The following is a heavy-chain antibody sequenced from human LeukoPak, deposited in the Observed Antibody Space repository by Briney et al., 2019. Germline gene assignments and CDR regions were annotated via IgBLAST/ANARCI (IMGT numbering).Heavy chain of an antibody. J-gene: IGHJ4*02. CDR1: GFTFSTYA. D-gene: IGHD5-12*01. CDR2: VSHYGDST. V-gene: IGHV3-23*01. CDR3: AKSNIVATFTASYFDH. Sequence: PGGSLRLSCAASGFTFSTYAMSWVRQAPGQGLEWVSAVSHYGDSTYYADSVKGRFTIARDNSKNTLYLQMSSLRAEDTAIYYCAKSNIVATFTASYFDHWGQGTLVTVSS.